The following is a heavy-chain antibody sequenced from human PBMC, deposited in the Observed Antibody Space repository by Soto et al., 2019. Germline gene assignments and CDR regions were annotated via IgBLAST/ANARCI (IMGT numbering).Heavy chain of an antibody. CDR1: GFTFISYA. V-gene: IGHV3-23*01. CDR2: ISGGGDAT. J-gene: IGHJ2*01. CDR3: ARKVPGSTTRPDYGYFDL. Sequence: EVQLLESGGGLVQPGGSLRLSCAASGFTFISYAMNWVRQAPGKGLQWVAAISGGGDATFYADSVKGRFTISRDNSRNTVSQQMTSLGADDTAVYYCARKVPGSTTRPDYGYFDLWGRGTLVTVSS. D-gene: IGHD3-10*01.